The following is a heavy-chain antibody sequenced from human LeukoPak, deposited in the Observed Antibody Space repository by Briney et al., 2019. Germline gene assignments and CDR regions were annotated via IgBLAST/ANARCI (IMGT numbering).Heavy chain of an antibody. Sequence: GGSLRLSCAASGFTFSSYGMHWVRQAPGKGLEWVAFIRYDGSNKYYADSVKGRFTISRDNSKSTLYLQMNSLRAEDTAVYYCAKDLVWARSSSSGSYYYYYMDVWGKGTTVTVSS. J-gene: IGHJ6*03. V-gene: IGHV3-30*02. CDR3: AKDLVWARSSSSGSYYYYYMDV. CDR1: GFTFSSYG. D-gene: IGHD6-6*01. CDR2: IRYDGSNK.